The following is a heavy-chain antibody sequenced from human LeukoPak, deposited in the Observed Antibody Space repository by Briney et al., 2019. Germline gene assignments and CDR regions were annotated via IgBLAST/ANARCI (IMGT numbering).Heavy chain of an antibody. V-gene: IGHV1-8*01. CDR3: ARGADYYDSSGYFDY. CDR2: MNPNSGNT. Sequence: ASVKVSCKASGYTFTSYDINWVRQATGQGLEWMGWMNPNSGNTNYAQKLQGRVTMTTDTSTSTAYMELRSLRSDDTAVYYCARGADYYDSSGYFDYWGQGTLVTVSS. CDR1: GYTFTSYD. J-gene: IGHJ4*02. D-gene: IGHD3-22*01.